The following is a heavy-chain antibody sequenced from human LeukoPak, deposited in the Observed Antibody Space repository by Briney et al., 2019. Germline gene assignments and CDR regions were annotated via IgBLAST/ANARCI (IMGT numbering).Heavy chain of an antibody. V-gene: IGHV4-59*08. CDR2: FYDSGDF. J-gene: IGHJ3*02. D-gene: IGHD1-26*01. CDR3: ARLLRPGGRKGDAFDI. Sequence: SETLSLTCTVSGGSISGHHWTWIRQPPGTGLEWIGYFYDSGDFNYNPSLKSRVTIWMDMSNNQFSLTMSSVTAADTAMYCCARLLRPGGRKGDAFDIWGRGTLVTVSS. CDR1: GGSISGHH.